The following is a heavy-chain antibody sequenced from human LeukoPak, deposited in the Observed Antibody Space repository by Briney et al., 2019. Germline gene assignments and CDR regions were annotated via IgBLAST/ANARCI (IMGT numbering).Heavy chain of an antibody. CDR3: ARLRREDSSGYPYYFDY. D-gene: IGHD3-22*01. CDR2: IYYSGST. Sequence: SETLSLTCTVSGGSISSSSYYWGWIRQPPGKGLEWIGSIYYSGSTYYNPSLKSRVTISVDTSKNQLSLKLSSVTAADTAVYYCARLRREDSSGYPYYFDYWGQGTLVTVSS. V-gene: IGHV4-39*01. CDR1: GGSISSSSYY. J-gene: IGHJ4*02.